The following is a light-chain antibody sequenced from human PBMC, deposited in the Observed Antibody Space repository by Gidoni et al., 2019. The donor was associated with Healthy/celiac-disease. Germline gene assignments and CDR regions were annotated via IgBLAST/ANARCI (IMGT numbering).Light chain of an antibody. CDR1: QSISSN. V-gene: IGKV1-39*01. CDR2: AAS. Sequence: DVQMTQSPSSLSASVGDRVTITCRASQSISSNLNLYQQKPGKAPKRLLYAASSLQSAVPSMFSGSRSGTDFTLTISSLHPEDFATYYCQQSYSTPYTFGQGTKLEIK. CDR3: QQSYSTPYT. J-gene: IGKJ2*01.